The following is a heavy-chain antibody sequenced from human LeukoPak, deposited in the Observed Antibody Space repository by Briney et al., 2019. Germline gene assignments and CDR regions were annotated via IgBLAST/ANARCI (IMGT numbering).Heavy chain of an antibody. J-gene: IGHJ4*02. CDR2: IYHSGST. D-gene: IGHD4-17*01. CDR3: ARVVSGDYVGYYFDY. Sequence: SQTLSLTCAVSGGSISSGGYSWSWIRQPPGKGLEWIGYIYHSGSTYYNPSLKSRVTISVDRSKNQFSLKLSSVTAADTAVYYCARVVSGDYVGYYFDYWGQGTLVTVSS. CDR1: GGSISSGGYS. V-gene: IGHV4-30-2*01.